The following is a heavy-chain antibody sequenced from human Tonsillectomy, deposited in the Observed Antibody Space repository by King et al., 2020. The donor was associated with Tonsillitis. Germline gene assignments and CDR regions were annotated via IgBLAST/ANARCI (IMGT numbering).Heavy chain of an antibody. D-gene: IGHD4-17*01. CDR2: IYYSGST. Sequence: QVQLQESGPGLVKPSETLSLTCTVSGGSISSYYWSWIRQPPVKGLEWIGYIYYSGSTNYNPSLKSRVTISVDTSNNQFSLKLSSVTAADTAVYYCARDQGYGDYVGYFDYWGQGTLVTVSS. J-gene: IGHJ4*02. CDR3: ARDQGYGDYVGYFDY. V-gene: IGHV4-59*01. CDR1: GGSISSYY.